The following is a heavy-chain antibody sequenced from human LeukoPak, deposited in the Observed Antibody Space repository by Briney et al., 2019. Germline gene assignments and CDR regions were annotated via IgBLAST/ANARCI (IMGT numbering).Heavy chain of an antibody. CDR2: ISYDGSNK. V-gene: IGHV3-30-3*01. J-gene: IGHJ3*02. CDR3: ARGKDILTGSDAFDI. D-gene: IGHD3-9*01. CDR1: GFTFSSYA. Sequence: PGGSLRLSCAASGFTFSSYAMHWVRQAPGKGLEWVVVISYDGSNKYYADSVKGRFTISRDNSKNTLYLQMNSLRAEDTAVYYCARGKDILTGSDAFDIWGQGTMVTVSS.